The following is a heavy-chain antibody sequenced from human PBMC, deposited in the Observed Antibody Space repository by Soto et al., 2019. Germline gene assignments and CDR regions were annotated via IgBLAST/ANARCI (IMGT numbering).Heavy chain of an antibody. CDR3: ARDRGYSGYDPLAYFDY. V-gene: IGHV3-48*02. Sequence: RLSCAASGFIFSSYSMNWVRQAPGKGLEWVSYISSSSSTIYYADSVKGRFTISRDNAKNSLYLQMNSLRDEDTAVYYCARDRGYSGYDPLAYFDYWGQGTLVTVSS. CDR2: ISSSSSTI. CDR1: GFIFSSYS. D-gene: IGHD5-12*01. J-gene: IGHJ4*02.